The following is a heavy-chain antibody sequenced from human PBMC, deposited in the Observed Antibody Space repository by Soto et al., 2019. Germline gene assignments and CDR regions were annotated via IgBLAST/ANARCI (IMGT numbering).Heavy chain of an antibody. J-gene: IGHJ4*02. D-gene: IGHD5-18*01. CDR2: IKSDGSGT. Sequence: EVQLVESGGDLVQPGGSLTLSCAASGFTFSSYWMHWVRQAPGKGLVWVSRIKSDGSGTMYADSVKGRLTISRENASNTLYLRMISLRVRGLAVYFCVRGDVAVTDGHGYLGRHWGQGTLVTVSS. V-gene: IGHV3-74*03. CDR3: VRGDVAVTDGHGYLGRH. CDR1: GFTFSSYW.